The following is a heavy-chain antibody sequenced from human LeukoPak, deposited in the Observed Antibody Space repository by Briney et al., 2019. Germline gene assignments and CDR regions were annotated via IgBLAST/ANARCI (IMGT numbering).Heavy chain of an antibody. J-gene: IGHJ4*02. CDR3: ARGSIWGRSITGTADY. CDR1: GYTFTGYY. D-gene: IGHD1-7*01. V-gene: IGHV1-8*03. Sequence: ASVKVSCKASGYTFTGYYMHWVRQAPGQGLEWMGWMNPNSGNTGYAQKFQGRVTITRNTSISTAYMELSSLRSEDTAVYYCARGSIWGRSITGTADYWGQGTLVTVSS. CDR2: MNPNSGNT.